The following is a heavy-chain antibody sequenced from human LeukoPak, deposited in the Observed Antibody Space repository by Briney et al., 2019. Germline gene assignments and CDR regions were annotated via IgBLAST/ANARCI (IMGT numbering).Heavy chain of an antibody. J-gene: IGHJ4*02. V-gene: IGHV4-34*01. CDR2: IDHSEGT. D-gene: IGHD2-8*01. Sequence: PSETLSLTCAVYGGSFSGYHWSWIRQSPGKGLEWIGEIDHSEGTNYNPSLKSRITILLDTSKNQFSLKLKSVPAADTAMYFCTRVNPLGYCTNGVCPGGGLPFDYWSQGTLVTVSS. CDR3: TRVNPLGYCTNGVCPGGGLPFDY. CDR1: GGSFSGYH.